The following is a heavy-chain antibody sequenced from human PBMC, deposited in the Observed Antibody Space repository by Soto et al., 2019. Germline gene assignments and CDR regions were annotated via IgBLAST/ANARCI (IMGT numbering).Heavy chain of an antibody. CDR1: GFTFSSFH. Sequence: EVQLLEFGGGLIQPGGSLRLSCAASGFTFSSFHMNWVRQAPGKGLEWVSTINSGGSSTYYADSVKGRFTITRDNSRNTLFLQMNSLRAEDTALYYCARDRSAGDWGQGTLVTVSS. V-gene: IGHV3-23*01. J-gene: IGHJ4*02. CDR3: ARDRSAGD. CDR2: INSGGSST. D-gene: IGHD6-25*01.